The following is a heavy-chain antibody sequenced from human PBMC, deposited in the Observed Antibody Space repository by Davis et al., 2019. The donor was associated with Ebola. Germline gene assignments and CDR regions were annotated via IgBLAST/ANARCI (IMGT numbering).Heavy chain of an antibody. V-gene: IGHV4-39*01. CDR3: ARQNVYYYGMDV. J-gene: IGHJ6*02. Sequence: MPGGSLRLSCTVSGGSISSSSYYWGWIRQPPGKGLEWIGSIYYSGSTYYNPSLKSRVTISVDTSKNQFSLQLNSVTPEDTAVYYCARQNVYYYGMDVWGQGTTVTVSS. CDR2: IYYSGST. D-gene: IGHD1-1*01. CDR1: GGSISSSSYY.